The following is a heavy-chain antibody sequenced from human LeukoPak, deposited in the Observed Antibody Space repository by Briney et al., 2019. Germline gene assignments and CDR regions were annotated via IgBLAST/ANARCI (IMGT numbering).Heavy chain of an antibody. CDR3: ARLASPNSPYGMDV. D-gene: IGHD4/OR15-4a*01. CDR1: GGSISSSSHY. J-gene: IGHJ6*02. CDR2: IYYSGSS. Sequence: PSETLSLTCTVSGGSISSSSHYWGWFRQPPGKGLEWIGYIYYSGSSFCNPSLKSRVTMSVDTSKNQFSLRLNSVTAADTAVYYCARLASPNSPYGMDVWGQGTTVTVSS. V-gene: IGHV4-39*01.